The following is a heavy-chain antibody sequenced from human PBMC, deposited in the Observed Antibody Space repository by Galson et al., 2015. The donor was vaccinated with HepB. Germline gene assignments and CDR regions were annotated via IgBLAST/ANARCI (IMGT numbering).Heavy chain of an antibody. J-gene: IGHJ3*02. Sequence: SVKVSCKASGYTFTSYGISWVRQAPGQGLEWMGWISAYNGNTNYAQKLQGRVTMTTNTSTSTACMELRSLRSDDTAVYYCARVRELLLDDSFDIWGQGTMVTVSS. D-gene: IGHD1-26*01. CDR2: ISAYNGNT. V-gene: IGHV1-18*01. CDR1: GYTFTSYG. CDR3: ARVRELLLDDSFDI.